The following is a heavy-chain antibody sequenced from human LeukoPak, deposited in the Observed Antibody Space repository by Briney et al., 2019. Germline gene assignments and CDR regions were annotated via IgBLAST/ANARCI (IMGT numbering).Heavy chain of an antibody. J-gene: IGHJ3*02. CDR1: GFTFSDHY. CDR3: ARDRYSSSWFDI. V-gene: IGHV3-11*05. CDR2: ISSSSSFT. D-gene: IGHD6-13*01. Sequence: GGSLRLACAASGFTFSDHYMSWIRQAPGKGLEWVSYISSSSSFTNYADSVKGRFTISRDNAKTSLYLQMNSLRAEDTAVYYCARDRYSSSWFDIWGQGTKVTVSS.